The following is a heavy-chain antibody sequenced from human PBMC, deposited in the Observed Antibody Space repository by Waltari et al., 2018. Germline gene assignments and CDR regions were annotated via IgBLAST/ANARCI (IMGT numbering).Heavy chain of an antibody. D-gene: IGHD1-26*01. Sequence: EVQLVESGGGLVQPGGSLRLSCAASGFTFSSYSMNWVRQAPGKGLEWVSYISSSSRTTYYADSVKGRFTIARDNAKNSLYLQMNSLRAEDTAVYYCARDGGQWELWGRFDYWGQGTLVTVSS. CDR3: ARDGGQWELWGRFDY. V-gene: IGHV3-48*04. J-gene: IGHJ4*02. CDR1: GFTFSSYS. CDR2: ISSSSRTT.